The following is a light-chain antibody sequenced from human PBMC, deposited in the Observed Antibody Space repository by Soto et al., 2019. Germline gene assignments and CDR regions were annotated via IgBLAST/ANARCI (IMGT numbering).Light chain of an antibody. V-gene: IGLV2-8*01. CDR2: EVT. Sequence: QSVLTQPPSASGSLGQSVTISCTGTSSDVGGYNYVSWHQQHPGKAPKVMIYEVTKRPPGVPDRFSGSKSGNTASLTVSGLQAEGEADYYCSSFAGGGNPVLLGGGTKLTVL. CDR1: SSDVGGYNY. J-gene: IGLJ2*01. CDR3: SSFAGGGNPVL.